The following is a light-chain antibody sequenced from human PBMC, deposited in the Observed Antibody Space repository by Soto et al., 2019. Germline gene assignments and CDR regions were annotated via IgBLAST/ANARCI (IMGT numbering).Light chain of an antibody. CDR1: QSVSSSH. V-gene: IGKV3-20*01. CDR3: QRYGG. CDR2: SAS. Sequence: ELVLTQSPGTLSLSPGERATLSCRASQSVSSSHLARYKQKAGQAPRLLIYSASSRATGIPDRFSGSGSGTDFTLPISRLEPEDFAVYYCQRYGGFGQGTKVDIK. J-gene: IGKJ1*01.